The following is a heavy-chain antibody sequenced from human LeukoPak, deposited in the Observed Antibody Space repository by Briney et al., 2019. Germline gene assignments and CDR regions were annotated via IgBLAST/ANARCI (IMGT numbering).Heavy chain of an antibody. Sequence: SETLSLTCAVSGGSISSSNWWSWVRQPPGKGLEWIGSIYYSGSTYYNPSLKSRVTISVDTSKNQFSLKLSSVTAADTAVYYCAREGGGYCSGGSCHRGEMATTTDAFDIWGQGTMVTVSS. V-gene: IGHV4-4*02. CDR3: AREGGGYCSGGSCHRGEMATTTDAFDI. CDR2: IYYSGST. J-gene: IGHJ3*02. D-gene: IGHD2-15*01. CDR1: GGSISSSNW.